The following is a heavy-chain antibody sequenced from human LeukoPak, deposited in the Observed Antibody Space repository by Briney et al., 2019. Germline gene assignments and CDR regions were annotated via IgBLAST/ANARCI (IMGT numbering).Heavy chain of an antibody. Sequence: GGSLRLSCAASGITLSNYGMSWVRQAPGKGLEWVAGISDRGTTKYADSVKGRFTISRDNPKNTLYLQMNSVRAEDTAVYFCAKRGVVIRVILVGFHKEAYYFDSWGQGALVTVSS. CDR1: GITLSNYG. CDR2: ISDRGTT. J-gene: IGHJ4*02. CDR3: AKRGVVIRVILVGFHKEAYYFDS. V-gene: IGHV3-23*01. D-gene: IGHD3-22*01.